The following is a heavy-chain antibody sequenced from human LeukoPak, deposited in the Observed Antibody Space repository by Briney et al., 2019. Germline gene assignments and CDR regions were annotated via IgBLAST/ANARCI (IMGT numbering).Heavy chain of an antibody. D-gene: IGHD6-6*01. CDR3: ARDSSHYLGSSDY. CDR1: GFTFSSYG. Sequence: GGSLRLSCAASGFTFSSYGMSWVRQAPGKGLEWVSIVSDGGSSTYYADAMKGRFTISRDNAKNTLNLQMNSLGAEDTAIYYCARDSSHYLGSSDYWGQGTLVTVSS. V-gene: IGHV3-23*01. J-gene: IGHJ4*02. CDR2: VSDGGSST.